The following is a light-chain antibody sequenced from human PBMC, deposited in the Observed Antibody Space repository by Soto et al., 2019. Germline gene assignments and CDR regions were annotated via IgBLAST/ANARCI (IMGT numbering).Light chain of an antibody. V-gene: IGLV2-14*01. Sequence: QSALTQPASVSGSPGQTIIMSCTGTSSDIGGSNSVSWYQQHPDKAPKLILFDVSHRPSKIPDRFSGSKSGNTSSLTISGLQADDEDDYYCSSYSTSGTLVVFGGGTKLTVL. CDR1: SSDIGGSNS. J-gene: IGLJ3*02. CDR3: SSYSTSGTLVV. CDR2: DVS.